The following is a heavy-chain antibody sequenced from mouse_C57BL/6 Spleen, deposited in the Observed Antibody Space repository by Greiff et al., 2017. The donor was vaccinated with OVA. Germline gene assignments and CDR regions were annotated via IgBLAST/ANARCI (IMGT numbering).Heavy chain of an antibody. V-gene: IGHV2-2*01. CDR1: GFSLTSYG. CDR3: ARNPSYDYDGYFDV. J-gene: IGHJ1*03. D-gene: IGHD2-4*01. Sequence: VKLVESGPGLVQPSQSLSITCTVSGFSLTSYGVHWVRQSPGKGLEWLGVIWSGGSTDYNAAFISRLSISKDNSKSQVFFKMNILQADDTAIYYCARNPSYDYDGYFDVWGTGTTVTVSS. CDR2: IWSGGST.